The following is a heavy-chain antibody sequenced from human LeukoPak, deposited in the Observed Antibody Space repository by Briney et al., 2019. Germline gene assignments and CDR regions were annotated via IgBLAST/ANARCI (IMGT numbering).Heavy chain of an antibody. CDR1: GFTFSSYS. V-gene: IGHV3-53*01. D-gene: IGHD3-22*01. J-gene: IGHJ3*01. CDR2: FYSGGTT. Sequence: GGSLRPSCAASGFTFSSYSMSWVRQAPGKGLEWLSVFYSGGTTRYADSVKGRFTISRDISKNSLLLEMNNLTPEDTAVYYCARAVPHTFYYESSGYYGDAFDVWGLGTPVTVAS. CDR3: ARAVPHTFYYESSGYYGDAFDV.